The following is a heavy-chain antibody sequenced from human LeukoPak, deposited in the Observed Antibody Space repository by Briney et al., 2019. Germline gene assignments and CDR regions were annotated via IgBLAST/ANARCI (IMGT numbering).Heavy chain of an antibody. CDR2: IYHSGST. CDR1: GYSISSGYY. J-gene: IGHJ4*02. CDR3: ARHGECSGGSCYSLVYFDY. D-gene: IGHD2-15*01. V-gene: IGHV4-38-2*01. Sequence: SETLSLTCAVSGYSISSGYYWGWIRQPPGKGLERIGSIYHSGSTYYNPSLKSRVTISVDTSKNQFSLKLSSVTAADTAVYYCARHGECSGGSCYSLVYFDYWGQGTLVTVSS.